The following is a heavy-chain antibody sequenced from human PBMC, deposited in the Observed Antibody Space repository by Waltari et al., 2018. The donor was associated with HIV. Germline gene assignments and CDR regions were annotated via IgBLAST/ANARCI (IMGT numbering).Heavy chain of an antibody. J-gene: IGHJ6*02. Sequence: EVQLVESGGGLVKPGGSLRLSCAASGFTCSSSRMNWVRQAPGKGLEWVSSISTSSRYIYYADSLKGRFTISRDNAKNSLYLQMNSLRAEDTAVYYCAREGFCSNGVCSHYYGMDVWGQGTTVTVSS. CDR1: GFTCSSSR. V-gene: IGHV3-21*01. CDR3: AREGFCSNGVCSHYYGMDV. CDR2: ISTSSRYI. D-gene: IGHD2-8*01.